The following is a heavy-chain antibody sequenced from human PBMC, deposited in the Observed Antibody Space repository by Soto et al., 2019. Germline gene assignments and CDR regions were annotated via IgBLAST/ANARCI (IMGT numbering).Heavy chain of an antibody. D-gene: IGHD4-17*01. J-gene: IGHJ5*02. CDR3: ARGTVTSGRWFGP. Sequence: QVHLVQSGTEVKEPGASVKVSCKASASTFTGYTINWVRQAPGQGLEWMGWISTFNGNTKYAGNFEGRVTMTTNTSTTTAYMELTSLTFADAAVYFFARGTVTSGRWFGPWGQGTVVSVSS. CDR1: ASTFTGYT. CDR2: ISTFNGNT. V-gene: IGHV1-18*04.